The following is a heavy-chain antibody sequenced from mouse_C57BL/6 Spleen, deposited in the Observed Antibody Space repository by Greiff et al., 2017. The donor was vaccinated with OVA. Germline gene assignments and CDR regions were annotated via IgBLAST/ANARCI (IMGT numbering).Heavy chain of an antibody. Sequence: VQLKESGGGLVKPGGSLKLSCAASGFTFSAYGMHWVRQAPEKGLEWVAYISSGSSTIYYAETVKGRFTISRDNATNTLFLQMTSLRSEDTAMYYCARSLWAFDYWGQGTTLTVSS. J-gene: IGHJ2*01. CDR3: ARSLWAFDY. CDR2: ISSGSSTI. CDR1: GFTFSAYG. V-gene: IGHV5-17*01. D-gene: IGHD6-1*01.